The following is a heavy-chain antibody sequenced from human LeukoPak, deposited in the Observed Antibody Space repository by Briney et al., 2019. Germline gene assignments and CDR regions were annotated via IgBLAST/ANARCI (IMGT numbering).Heavy chain of an antibody. CDR2: ISGSGGST. J-gene: IGHJ4*02. D-gene: IGHD2-2*01. CDR3: AKDPPHYSSPTCHSGY. CDR1: GFTFSSYA. Sequence: GGSLRLSCAASGFTFSSYAMSWVRQAPGKGLEWVSAISGSGGSTYYADSVKGRFTISRDNSKNTLYLQMNSLRADDTAVYYCAKDPPHYSSPTCHSGYWGQGSLVTVSS. V-gene: IGHV3-23*01.